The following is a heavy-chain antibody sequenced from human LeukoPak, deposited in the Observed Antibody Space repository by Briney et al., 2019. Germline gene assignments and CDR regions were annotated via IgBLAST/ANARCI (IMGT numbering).Heavy chain of an antibody. D-gene: IGHD1-26*01. J-gene: IGHJ4*02. CDR2: INHSGST. CDR3: ARVGPGVGATETFDY. CDR1: GGSFSGYY. V-gene: IGHV4-34*01. Sequence: SETLSLTCAVYGGSFSGYYWSWIRQPPVKGLEWIGEINHSGSTNYNPSLKSRVTISVDTSKNQFSLKLSSVTAADTAVYYCARVGPGVGATETFDYWGQGTLVTVSS.